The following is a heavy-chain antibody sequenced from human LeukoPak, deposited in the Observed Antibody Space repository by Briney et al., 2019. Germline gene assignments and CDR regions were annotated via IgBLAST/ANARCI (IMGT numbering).Heavy chain of an antibody. Sequence: PGGSLRLSCAASGYTFGSYSINWVRQAAGKGLEWISYIRSTGTSIYYADSVKGRFTISRDNAKNSLYLQMNSLRAEDTAVYFCARGRDYFYFDYWGQGTLLTVSS. J-gene: IGHJ4*02. D-gene: IGHD4-17*01. CDR3: ARGRDYFYFDY. CDR1: GYTFGSYS. V-gene: IGHV3-48*04. CDR2: IRSTGTSI.